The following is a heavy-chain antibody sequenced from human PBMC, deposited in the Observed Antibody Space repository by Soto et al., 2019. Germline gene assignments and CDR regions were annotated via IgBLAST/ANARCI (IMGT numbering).Heavy chain of an antibody. CDR2: IIPIFGTA. D-gene: IGHD3-22*01. V-gene: IGHV1-69*01. Sequence: QVQLVQSGAEVRKPGSSVRVSCKASGGSFNRHTISCVRQAPGQGLEWMGGIIPIFGTANHAQKFQGRVTIIADESTSTVYMELSSLRSDDTAIYYCARAWGYDSTDYYYAYWGQGTLVIVAS. CDR3: ARAWGYDSTDYYYAY. J-gene: IGHJ4*02. CDR1: GGSFNRHT.